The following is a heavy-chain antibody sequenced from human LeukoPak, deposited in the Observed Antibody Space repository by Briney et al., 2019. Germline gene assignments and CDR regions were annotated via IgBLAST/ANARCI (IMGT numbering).Heavy chain of an antibody. CDR3: ARTYQYGGNLPFDF. Sequence: GGSLRLSCAASGFTFSSYAMHWVRQAPGKGLEWVAVISYDGSNKYYADSVKGRFTISRDNSKNTLYLQMNSLRAEDTAVYYCARTYQYGGNLPFDFWGQGTLVTVSS. J-gene: IGHJ4*02. CDR1: GFTFSSYA. CDR2: ISYDGSNK. V-gene: IGHV3-30-3*01. D-gene: IGHD4-23*01.